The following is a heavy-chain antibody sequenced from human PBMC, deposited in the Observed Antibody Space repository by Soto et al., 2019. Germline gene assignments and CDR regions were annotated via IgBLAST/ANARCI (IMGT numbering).Heavy chain of an antibody. Sequence: QVQLQESGPGLVKPSQTLSLTCTVSGGSISSGNYYWSWVRQLPGKGLEWIGYIYYGASTYYNPSLKSRLTISVDTSKHLFSLNLSSVTAADTAVYYCARRLGTAGSFDNWGQGTLVTVSS. CDR2: IYYGAST. D-gene: IGHD7-27*01. CDR1: GGSISSGNYY. V-gene: IGHV4-31*03. J-gene: IGHJ4*02. CDR3: ARRLGTAGSFDN.